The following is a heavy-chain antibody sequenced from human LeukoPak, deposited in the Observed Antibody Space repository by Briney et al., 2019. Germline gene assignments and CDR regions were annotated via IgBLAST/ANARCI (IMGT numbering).Heavy chain of an antibody. J-gene: IGHJ6*03. CDR3: ARNSLIAENYGYYCFSYMDV. V-gene: IGHV3-21*06. CDR2: ISSTGTYL. Sequence: GGSLRLSCAASGFTFTAYNMNWVRQAPGKGLEWVSSISSTGTYLYYADSVKGRFTISRDKNSLYLRMNSLRVEDTAVYYCARNSLIAENYGYYCFSYMDVWGKGTTVTVSS. CDR1: GFTFTAYN. D-gene: IGHD2-21*01.